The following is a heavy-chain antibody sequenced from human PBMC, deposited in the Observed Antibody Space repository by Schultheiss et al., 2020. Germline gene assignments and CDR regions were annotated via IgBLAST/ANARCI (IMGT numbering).Heavy chain of an antibody. CDR1: GFIFSNYY. J-gene: IGHJ4*02. D-gene: IGHD3-22*01. CDR3: AKDMGDSSGFDY. V-gene: IGHV3-11*01. CDR2: ISKSGSTI. Sequence: GGSLRLSCAASGFIFSNYYMSWIRQAPGKGLEWISYISKSGSTIYYADSVKDRFTISRDNAKNSLYLQMNSLRTEDTALYYCAKDMGDSSGFDYWGQGTLVTGSS.